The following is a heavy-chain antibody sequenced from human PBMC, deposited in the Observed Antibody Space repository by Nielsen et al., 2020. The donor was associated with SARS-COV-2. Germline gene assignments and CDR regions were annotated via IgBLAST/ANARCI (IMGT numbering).Heavy chain of an antibody. CDR2: ISWNSGSI. J-gene: IGHJ3*01. CDR3: ASPGLYR. V-gene: IGHV3-9*01. D-gene: IGHD2-2*02. CDR1: GFTFDDYA. Sequence: SLKISCAASGFTFDDYAMHWVRQAPGKGLEWVSGISWNSGSIGYADSMKGRFTISRDNAKNTLYLQMNSLRAEDTAVYYCASPGLYRWGQGTMVTVSS.